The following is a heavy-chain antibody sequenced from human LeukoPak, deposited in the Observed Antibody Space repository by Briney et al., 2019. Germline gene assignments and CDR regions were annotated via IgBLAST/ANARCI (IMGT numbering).Heavy chain of an antibody. CDR2: IYYSGST. CDR1: GGSISSGDYY. J-gene: IGHJ4*02. D-gene: IGHD3-10*01. Sequence: TSETLSFTCTVSGGSISSGDYYWSWIRQPPGKGLEWIGYIYYSGSTYYNPSLKSRVTISVDTSKNQFSLKLSSVTAADAAVYYCARDDPNGSGSWYFDYWGQGTLVTVSS. V-gene: IGHV4-30-4*01. CDR3: ARDDPNGSGSWYFDY.